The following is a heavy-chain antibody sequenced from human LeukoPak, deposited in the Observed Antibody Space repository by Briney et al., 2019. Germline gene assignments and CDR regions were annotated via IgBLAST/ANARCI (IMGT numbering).Heavy chain of an antibody. CDR1: GYTFDDYA. Sequence: GRSLRLSCAASGYTFDDYAMHWVRQAPGKGLEWVSGISWNSGSIGYADSVKGRFTISRDNAKNSLYLQMNSLRAEDTALYYCAKDLGDYGDYWGQGTLVTVSS. D-gene: IGHD3-16*01. J-gene: IGHJ4*02. CDR3: AKDLGDYGDY. CDR2: ISWNSGSI. V-gene: IGHV3-9*01.